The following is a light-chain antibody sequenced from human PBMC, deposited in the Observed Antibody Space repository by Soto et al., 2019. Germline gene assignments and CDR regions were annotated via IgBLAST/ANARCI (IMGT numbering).Light chain of an antibody. V-gene: IGKV3-11*01. CDR3: QQYGSSGT. J-gene: IGKJ1*01. CDR1: LSVSVY. CDR2: DAS. Sequence: VLTQSPSTLSLSTGERATLSCRTSLSVSVYLDWYQQKPGQAPRLLISDASNRATGIPARFSGSGSGTDFTLTISRLEPEDFAVYYCQQYGSSGTFGQGTKVDTK.